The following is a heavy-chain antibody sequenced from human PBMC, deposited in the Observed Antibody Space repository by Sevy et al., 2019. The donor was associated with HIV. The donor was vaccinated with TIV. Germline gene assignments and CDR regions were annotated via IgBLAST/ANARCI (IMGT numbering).Heavy chain of an antibody. CDR1: GFTFNIYS. CDR3: ARGRGDPRADCFDY. J-gene: IGHJ4*02. CDR2: ISGSSSYI. Sequence: ETLSLTCAASGFTFNIYSMNWVRQAPGKGLEWVSSISGSSSYIFYADSVKGRFTISRDNAKNSLYLQMNSLRAEDTAVYYCARGRGDPRADCFDYWGQGTLVTVSS. D-gene: IGHD2-21*02. V-gene: IGHV3-21*01.